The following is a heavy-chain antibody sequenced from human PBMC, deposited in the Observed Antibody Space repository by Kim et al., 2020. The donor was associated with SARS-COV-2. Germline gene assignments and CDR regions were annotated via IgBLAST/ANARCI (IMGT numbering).Heavy chain of an antibody. Sequence: VDSVKGRFTNPRDNAKNSLYLQMNSLRAEDTAVYYCARERVTAIAARFDYWGQGTLVTVSS. D-gene: IGHD6-6*01. J-gene: IGHJ4*02. CDR3: ARERVTAIAARFDY. V-gene: IGHV3-7*03.